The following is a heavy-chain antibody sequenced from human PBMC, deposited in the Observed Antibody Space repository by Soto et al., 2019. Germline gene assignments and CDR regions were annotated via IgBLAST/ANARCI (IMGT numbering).Heavy chain of an antibody. V-gene: IGHV3-21*01. D-gene: IGHD2-21*01. CDR2: ISSSSSYI. J-gene: IGHJ3*02. Sequence: GSLRLSCAASGFTFSSYSMNWVRQAPGKGLEWVSSISSSSSYIYYADSVKGRFTISRDNAKNSLYLQMNSLRAEDTAVYYCARDRVRTHGAFDIWGQGTMVTVSS. CDR3: ARDRVRTHGAFDI. CDR1: GFTFSSYS.